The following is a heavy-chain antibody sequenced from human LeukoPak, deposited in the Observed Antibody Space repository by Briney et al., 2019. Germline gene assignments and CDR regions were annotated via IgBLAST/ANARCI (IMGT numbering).Heavy chain of an antibody. Sequence: GGSLRLSCAASGFTFSDYAMNWVRQAPGKGLEWVSTISGSGGSTYYADSVKGRFTISRDNSKNTLYLQMNSLRAEDTAVYYCAKVPGSPHYWGQGTLVTVSS. J-gene: IGHJ4*02. CDR3: AKVPGSPHY. D-gene: IGHD3-10*01. V-gene: IGHV3-23*01. CDR2: ISGSGGST. CDR1: GFTFSDYA.